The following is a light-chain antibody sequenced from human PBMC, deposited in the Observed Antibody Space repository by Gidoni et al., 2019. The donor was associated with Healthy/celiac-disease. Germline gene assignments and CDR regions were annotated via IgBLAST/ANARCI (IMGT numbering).Light chain of an antibody. CDR1: QSVSSSY. J-gene: IGKJ1*01. CDR3: QQYGSSPWT. CDR2: GAS. Sequence: EIVLTHSPGTLSLSPGERATLSCRASQSVSSSYLAWYQQKPGQAPRLLIYGASSRATGIPDRFRGSGSGTDFTLTISRLEPEDFAVYYCQQYGSSPWTFGQGTKVEIK. V-gene: IGKV3-20*01.